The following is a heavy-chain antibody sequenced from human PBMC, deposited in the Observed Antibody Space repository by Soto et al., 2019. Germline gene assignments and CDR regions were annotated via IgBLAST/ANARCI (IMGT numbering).Heavy chain of an antibody. D-gene: IGHD3-10*01. CDR1: GGSISSYY. CDR2: IYYSGST. J-gene: IGHJ3*02. V-gene: IGHV4-59*01. Sequence: SETLSLTCTVSGGSISSYYWSWIRQPPGKGLEWIGYIYYSGSTNYNPSLKSRVTISVDTSKNQFSLKLSSVTAADTAVYYCARELLWFGENTGAFDIRGQGTMVTVSS. CDR3: ARELLWFGENTGAFDI.